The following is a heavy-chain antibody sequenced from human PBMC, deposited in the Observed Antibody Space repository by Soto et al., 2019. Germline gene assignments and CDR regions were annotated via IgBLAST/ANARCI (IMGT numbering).Heavy chain of an antibody. V-gene: IGHV1-69*06. D-gene: IGHD5-18*01. CDR3: ARDGSTVDTAMVSQQYYGMDG. Sequence: SVKVSCKVSGDIFISYAISWVLQAPGQGLEWMGGIIPIFGRGNYAQRFQGRVAITADKSTSTVHMELSGLRSEDTAVYYCARDGSTVDTAMVSQQYYGMDGWGKGTTVTVHS. CDR2: IIPIFGRG. J-gene: IGHJ6*04. CDR1: GDIFISYA.